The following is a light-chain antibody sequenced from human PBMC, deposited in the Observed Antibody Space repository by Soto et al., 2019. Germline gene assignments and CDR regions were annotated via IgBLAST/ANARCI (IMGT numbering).Light chain of an antibody. CDR3: QQRSNWPPT. J-gene: IGKJ1*01. CDR2: DAS. Sequence: EIHFTHAPATLSTNVGDRVTITCRASQSVSSWLAWYQQKPGKAPRLLIYDASSGATGIPARFSGSGSGTDFTLTISSLDPEDLAFYYCQQRSNWPPTFGQGTK. V-gene: IGKV3-11*01. CDR1: QSVSSW.